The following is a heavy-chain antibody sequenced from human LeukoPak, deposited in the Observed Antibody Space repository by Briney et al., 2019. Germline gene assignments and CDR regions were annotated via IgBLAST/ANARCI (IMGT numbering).Heavy chain of an antibody. CDR3: ARVPSFIAAVDY. D-gene: IGHD6-13*01. V-gene: IGHV1-2*02. CDR2: INPNSGGT. CDR1: GYTFTGYY. Sequence: ASVKVSCKASGYTFTGYYMHWVRQAPGQGLEWMGWINPNSGGTNYAQKFQGRVTMTRDTSISTAYMELSSLRSDDTAVYYCARVPSFIAAVDYWGQGALVTVSS. J-gene: IGHJ4*02.